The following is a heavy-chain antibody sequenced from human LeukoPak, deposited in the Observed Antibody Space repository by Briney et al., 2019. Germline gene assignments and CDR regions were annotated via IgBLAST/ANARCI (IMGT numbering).Heavy chain of an antibody. CDR2: IYYSGST. Sequence: SETLSLTCTVSGGSISSSSYYWGWIRQPPGKGLEWIVSIYYSGSTYYNPSLKSRVTISVDTSKNQFSLKLSSVTAADTAVYYCARAGGEMATILGYYFDYWGQGTLVTVSS. CDR3: ARAGGEMATILGYYFDY. V-gene: IGHV4-39*01. J-gene: IGHJ4*02. D-gene: IGHD5-24*01. CDR1: GGSISSSSYY.